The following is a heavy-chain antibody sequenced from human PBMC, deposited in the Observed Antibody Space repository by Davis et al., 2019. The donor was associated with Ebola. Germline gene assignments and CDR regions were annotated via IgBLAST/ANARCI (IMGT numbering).Heavy chain of an antibody. Sequence: HTGGSLRLSCAASGVTFSSHWMRWLRQPPGKRLVCFSRDNGDGEKTGYAEAVKGRFTISRDNDKNTLYLQMNSLRAEDTAVYYCTRDFDWDGGYWGQGTVVTVSP. CDR2: DNGDGEKT. CDR3: TRDFDWDGGY. V-gene: IGHV3-74*01. J-gene: IGHJ4*02. D-gene: IGHD3-16*01. CDR1: GVTFSSHW.